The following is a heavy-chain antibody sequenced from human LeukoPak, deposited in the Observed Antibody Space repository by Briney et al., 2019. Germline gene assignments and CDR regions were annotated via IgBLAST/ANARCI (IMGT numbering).Heavy chain of an antibody. CDR2: IYYSGST. V-gene: IGHV4-39*07. Sequence: SETLSLTCTVSGGSISSSSYYWGWIRQPPGKGLEWIGSIYYSGSTYYNPPLKSRVTISVDTSKNQFSLKLSSVTAADTAVYYCARAYENSSGYYYPYYHYYYMDVWGKGTTVTVSS. J-gene: IGHJ6*03. CDR3: ARAYENSSGYYYPYYHYYYMDV. CDR1: GGSISSSSYY. D-gene: IGHD3-22*01.